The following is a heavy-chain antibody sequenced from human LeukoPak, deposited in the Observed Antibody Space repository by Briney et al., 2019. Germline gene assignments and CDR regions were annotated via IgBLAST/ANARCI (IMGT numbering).Heavy chain of an antibody. CDR3: ARVVRMGSLPDAFDI. Sequence: GASVKVSCKASGGTFSSYSISWVRQAPGQGLEWMGGIIPIFDTTNYAQKFQGRVTITADEPTSTAYMELSSLRSEDTAVYYCARVVRMGSLPDAFDIWGQGTMVTVSS. D-gene: IGHD3-16*01. V-gene: IGHV1-69*13. CDR2: IIPIFDTT. J-gene: IGHJ3*02. CDR1: GGTFSSYS.